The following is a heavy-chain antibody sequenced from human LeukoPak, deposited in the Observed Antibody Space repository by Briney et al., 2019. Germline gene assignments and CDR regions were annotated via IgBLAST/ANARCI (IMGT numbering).Heavy chain of an antibody. CDR2: ISYDGSNK. J-gene: IGHJ4*02. CDR3: AREGDYVWGSYRPFDY. Sequence: PGRSLRLSCAASGFTFSSYAMHWVRQAPGKGLEWVAVISYDGSNKYYADSVNGRFTISRDNSKNTLYLQMNSLRAEDTAVYYCAREGDYVWGSYRPFDYWGQGTLVTVSS. V-gene: IGHV3-30-3*01. CDR1: GFTFSSYA. D-gene: IGHD3-16*02.